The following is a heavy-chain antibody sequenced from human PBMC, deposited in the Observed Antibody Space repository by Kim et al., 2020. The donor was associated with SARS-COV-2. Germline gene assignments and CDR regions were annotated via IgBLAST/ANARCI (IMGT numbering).Heavy chain of an antibody. CDR2: GGST. Sequence: GGSTYYAGSVKGRFTISRDNSKNTLYLQMNSLRAEDTAVYYCAKNVPFDYWGQGTLVTVSS. V-gene: IGHV3-23*01. D-gene: IGHD2-2*01. J-gene: IGHJ4*02. CDR3: AKNVPFDY.